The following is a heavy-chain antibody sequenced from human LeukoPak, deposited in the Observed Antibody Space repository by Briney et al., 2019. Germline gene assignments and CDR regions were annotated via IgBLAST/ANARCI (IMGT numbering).Heavy chain of an antibody. J-gene: IGHJ4*02. V-gene: IGHV3-30-3*01. CDR3: AKVATSDSSGDY. Sequence: PGRSLRLSCAASGFTFSSYAMHWVRQAPGKGLEWVAVISYDGSNKYYADSVKGRFTISRDNSKNTLYLQMNSLRAEDTAVYYCAKVATSDSSGDYWGQGTLVTVSS. CDR2: ISYDGSNK. CDR1: GFTFSSYA. D-gene: IGHD6-19*01.